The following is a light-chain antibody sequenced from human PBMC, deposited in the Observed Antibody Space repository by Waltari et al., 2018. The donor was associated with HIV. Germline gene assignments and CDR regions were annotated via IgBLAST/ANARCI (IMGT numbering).Light chain of an antibody. CDR2: AAS. J-gene: IGKJ3*01. V-gene: IGKV1-39*01. CDR3: QQSYSTPFT. CDR1: QSISSY. Sequence: DIQMTLSPSSLSASVADRVTLTCRASQSISSYSNCYQQKPGTAPKLLIYAASSLQSGVPSRFSGSGSGTDFTLTISSLQPEDFATYYCQQSYSTPFTFGPGTKVDIK.